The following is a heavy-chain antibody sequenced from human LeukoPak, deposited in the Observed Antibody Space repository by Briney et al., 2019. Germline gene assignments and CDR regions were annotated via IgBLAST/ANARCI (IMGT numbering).Heavy chain of an antibody. D-gene: IGHD2-21*01. V-gene: IGHV4-61*09. J-gene: IGHJ4*02. CDR1: GNFISTGSYY. Sequence: SETLSLTCSVSGNFISTGSYYWSWIRQPAGKGLEWIGHIYTNGRTDYNPSLKSRVTISVDKSKNQFALRLSSVTAADTAVYYCADSVGVVLLYYWGQGTLVTVSS. CDR2: IYTNGRT. CDR3: ADSVGVVLLYY.